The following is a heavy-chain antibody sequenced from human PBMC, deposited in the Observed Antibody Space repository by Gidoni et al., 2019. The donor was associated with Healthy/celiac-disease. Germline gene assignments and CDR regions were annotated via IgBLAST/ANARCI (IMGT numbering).Heavy chain of an antibody. CDR3: ARDGYPPRYYYYGMDV. CDR2: IYYSGST. Sequence: QVQLQESVPGLVKPSETLSLTCTVSGCSISSYYWSWIRQPPGKGLEWIGYIYYSGSTNNNPSLKSRVTISVDTSKNQFSLKLSSVTDADTAVYYCARDGYPPRYYYYGMDVWGKGTTVTVSS. J-gene: IGHJ6*04. D-gene: IGHD1-1*01. CDR1: GCSISSYY. V-gene: IGHV4-59*01.